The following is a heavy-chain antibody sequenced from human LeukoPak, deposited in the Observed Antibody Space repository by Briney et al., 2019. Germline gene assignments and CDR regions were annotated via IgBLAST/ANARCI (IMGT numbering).Heavy chain of an antibody. V-gene: IGHV1-69*04. D-gene: IGHD1-20*01. Sequence: GASVKVSCKASGGTFSSYAISWVRQAPGQGLEWMGRIIPILGIANYAQKFQGRVTITADKSTSTAYMELRSLRSEDTAEYYCPRAVTGKSIYYYGGMDVWGQGTTVTVSS. CDR3: PRAVTGKSIYYYGGMDV. CDR2: IIPILGIA. CDR1: GGTFSSYA. J-gene: IGHJ6*02.